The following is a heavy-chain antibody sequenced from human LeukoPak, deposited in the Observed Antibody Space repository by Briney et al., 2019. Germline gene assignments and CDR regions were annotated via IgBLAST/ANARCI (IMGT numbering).Heavy chain of an antibody. CDR3: ARYDSWVTPGAFDI. V-gene: IGHV1-2*02. Sequence: ASVKVSCKASGYTFTGYYMHWVRQAPGQGLEWMGWINPNSGGTNYAQKFQGRVTMTRDTSISTAYMELSRLRSDDTAVYYCARYDSWVTPGAFDIWGQGTMVTVSS. CDR2: INPNSGGT. D-gene: IGHD3-22*01. CDR1: GYTFTGYY. J-gene: IGHJ3*02.